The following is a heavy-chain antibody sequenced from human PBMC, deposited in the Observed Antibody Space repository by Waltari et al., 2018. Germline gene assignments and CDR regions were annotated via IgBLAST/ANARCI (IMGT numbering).Heavy chain of an antibody. D-gene: IGHD3-3*01. CDR1: GGTFSSYA. V-gene: IGHV1-69*12. J-gene: IGHJ4*02. CDR3: AVNRFWSGYDTPNDY. CDR2: ISPIFGTA. Sequence: QVQLVQSGAEVKKPGSSVKVSCKASGGTFSSYAISWVRQAPGQGLEWMGGISPIFGTANYAQKFQGRVTITADESTSTAYMELSSLRSEDTAVYYCAVNRFWSGYDTPNDYWGQGTLVTVSS.